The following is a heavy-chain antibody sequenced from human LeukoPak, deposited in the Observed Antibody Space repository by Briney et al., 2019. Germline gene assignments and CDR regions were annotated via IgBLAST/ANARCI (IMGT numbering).Heavy chain of an antibody. CDR2: ISDSGCT. J-gene: IGHJ5*02. CDR1: GFTFSSYA. CDR3: AKSFESSPSSS. Sequence: GGSLRLSCTASGFTFSSYAMNWVRQAPGKWLEWGSAISDSGCTYYPDPVKGRFTSSRDNSKNTLYVQMNSLRVEDTAIYYCAKSFESSPSSSWGQGTLVTVSS. V-gene: IGHV3-23*01. D-gene: IGHD2-2*01.